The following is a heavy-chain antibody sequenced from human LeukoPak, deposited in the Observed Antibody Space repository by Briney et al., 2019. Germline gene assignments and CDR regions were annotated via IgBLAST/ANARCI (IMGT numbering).Heavy chain of an antibody. CDR3: ARLYGSGSYFLTPLDY. J-gene: IGHJ4*02. Sequence: KPSETLSLTCTVSGGSISSYYWGWIRQPPGKGLEWVGSIYYSGSTYYNPSLKSRVTLSVDTSKNQFSLKLSSVTAADTAVYYCARLYGSGSYFLTPLDYWGQGTLVTVSS. CDR1: GGSISSYY. V-gene: IGHV4-39*01. CDR2: IYYSGST. D-gene: IGHD3-10*01.